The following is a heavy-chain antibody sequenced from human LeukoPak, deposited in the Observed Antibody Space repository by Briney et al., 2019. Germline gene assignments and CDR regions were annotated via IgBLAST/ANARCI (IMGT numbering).Heavy chain of an antibody. Sequence: GASVKVSCKASGYTFTGYYMHWVRQAPGQGLEWMGWINPNSGGTNYAQKFQGRVTMTRDTSISTAYMELSRLRSDDTAVYYCARDHYYDSSGYFAPIDYWGQGTLVTVSS. D-gene: IGHD3-22*01. J-gene: IGHJ4*02. CDR3: ARDHYYDSSGYFAPIDY. V-gene: IGHV1-2*02. CDR1: GYTFTGYY. CDR2: INPNSGGT.